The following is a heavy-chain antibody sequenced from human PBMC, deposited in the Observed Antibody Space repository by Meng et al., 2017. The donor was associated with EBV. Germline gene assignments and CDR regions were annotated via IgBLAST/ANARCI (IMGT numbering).Heavy chain of an antibody. CDR2: ISYDGSNK. CDR3: AKGWRYGVADNYFDY. J-gene: IGHJ4*02. Sequence: QVKLVESGVGVFQSGRYLGPTCVDSRFSLSRYGMQWLRQATGKGLELVSVISYDGSNKYYADSVKGRFTISRDNSKNRLYLQMNSLRAEDTAVYYCAKGWRYGVADNYFDYWGQGTLVTVSS. D-gene: IGHD6-19*01. V-gene: IGHV3-30*18. CDR1: RFSLSRYG.